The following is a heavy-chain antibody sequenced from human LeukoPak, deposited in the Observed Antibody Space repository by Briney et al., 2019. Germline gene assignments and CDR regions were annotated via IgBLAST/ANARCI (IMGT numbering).Heavy chain of an antibody. CDR3: ARDYGRGRFHYFDY. CDR1: GFTFSSYE. J-gene: IGHJ4*02. V-gene: IGHV3-48*03. D-gene: IGHD2-15*01. Sequence: GGSLRLSCAASGFTFSSYEMNWVRQAPGKGLEWVSYISSSGSTIYYADSVKGRFTISRDNAKNSLYLQMNSLRAEDTAVYYCARDYGRGRFHYFDYWGQGTLVTVSS. CDR2: ISSSGSTI.